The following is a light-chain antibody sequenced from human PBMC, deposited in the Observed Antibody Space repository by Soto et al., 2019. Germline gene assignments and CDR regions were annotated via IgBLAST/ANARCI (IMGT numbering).Light chain of an antibody. Sequence: IFMTQSPDTLSVFRGETATLSCRAGQSISTKLAWYQQKPGQAPRLLIYRASTRATGVPARFSGSGSGTEFTLTISSLQSDDFAVYYCQQYSKWYSFGQGTKLEI. V-gene: IGKV3-15*01. CDR2: RAS. CDR1: QSISTK. J-gene: IGKJ2*01. CDR3: QQYSKWYS.